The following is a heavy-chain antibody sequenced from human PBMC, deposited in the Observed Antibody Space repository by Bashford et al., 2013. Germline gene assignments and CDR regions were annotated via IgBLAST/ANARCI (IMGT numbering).Heavy chain of an antibody. V-gene: IGHV4-34*01. CDR1: GGSFSGYY. CDR2: INHSGST. D-gene: IGHD3-3*01. CDR3: ARGGLYYDFWSGYSSYYFDY. J-gene: IGHJ4*02. Sequence: SETLSLTCAVYGGSFSGYYWSWIRQPPGKGLEWIGEINHSGSTNYNPSLKSRVTISVDTSKNQFSLKLSSVTAADTAVYYCARGGLYYDFWSGYSSYYFDYWGQGTLVTVSS.